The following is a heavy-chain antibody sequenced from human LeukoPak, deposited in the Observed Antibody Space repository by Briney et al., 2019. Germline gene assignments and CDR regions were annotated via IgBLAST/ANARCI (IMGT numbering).Heavy chain of an antibody. Sequence: PSETLSLTCTVSCGSISSYYWSWIRQPPGKGLEWIGYIYYSGSTNYNPSLKSRVTISVDTSKNQFSLKLSSVTAADTAVYYCASYRGDFWSAYSNSFDPWGQGTLVTVSS. CDR2: IYYSGST. V-gene: IGHV4-59*01. CDR1: CGSISSYY. D-gene: IGHD3-3*01. J-gene: IGHJ5*02. CDR3: ASYRGDFWSAYSNSFDP.